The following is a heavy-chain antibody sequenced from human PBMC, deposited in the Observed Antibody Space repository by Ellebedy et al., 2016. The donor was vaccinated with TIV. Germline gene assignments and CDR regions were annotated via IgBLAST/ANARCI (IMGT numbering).Heavy chain of an antibody. J-gene: IGHJ4*02. Sequence: GSLRLXXTVSGASISRSSYYWGWIRQPPGKGLEGIGGMYYVGRTYYNPSLKSRITISLDTSKNQFSLKLSSVTAADTAAYYCAGSDGDYVLRRSLYYFDSWGQGTLVTVSS. CDR2: MYYVGRT. CDR3: AGSDGDYVLRRSLYYFDS. V-gene: IGHV4-39*07. D-gene: IGHD4-17*01. CDR1: GASISRSSYY.